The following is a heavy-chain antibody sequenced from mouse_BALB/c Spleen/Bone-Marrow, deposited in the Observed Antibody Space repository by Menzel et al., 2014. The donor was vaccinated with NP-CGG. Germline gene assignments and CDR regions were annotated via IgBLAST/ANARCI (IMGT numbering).Heavy chain of an antibody. CDR1: GYTFSNYW. Sequence: VQLKESGTVLARPGAAVKMSCKASGYTFSNYWMHWIKQRPGQGLEWIGTIHPGNSDTTYNQKFKGKAKLTAVTSTSTAYMELSSLTNEDSAVHYCTTLARNNFDYWGQGTTLTVSS. V-gene: IGHV1-5*01. CDR3: TTLARNNFDY. D-gene: IGHD3-1*01. J-gene: IGHJ2*01. CDR2: IHPGNSDT.